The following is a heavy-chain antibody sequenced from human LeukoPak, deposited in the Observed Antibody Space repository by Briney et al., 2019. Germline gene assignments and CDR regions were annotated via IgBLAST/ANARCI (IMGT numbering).Heavy chain of an antibody. J-gene: IGHJ3*02. CDR3: ARALGHYDSSGHHDAFDI. CDR1: GYTFTGYY. V-gene: IGHV1-2*02. Sequence: ASAKVSCKASGYTFTGYYMHWVRQAPGQGLEWMGWINPNSGGTNYAQKFQGRVTMTRDTSISTAYMELSRLRSDDTAVYYCARALGHYDSSGHHDAFDIWGQGTMVTVSS. CDR2: INPNSGGT. D-gene: IGHD3-22*01.